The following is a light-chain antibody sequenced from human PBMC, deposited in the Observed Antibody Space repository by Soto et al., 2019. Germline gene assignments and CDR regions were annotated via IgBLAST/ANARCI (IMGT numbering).Light chain of an antibody. V-gene: IGKV3-20*01. Sequence: EVVLTQSPGTLSLSPGERATLSCRASETVTSDYLAWYQQKPGQAPRRLFYGASRRAAGIPDRFSGSGSGTDFTLIISRLEPEDFVVYYCHQYGTSPWTFGQGTKVEIK. CDR3: HQYGTSPWT. J-gene: IGKJ1*01. CDR2: GAS. CDR1: ETVTSDY.